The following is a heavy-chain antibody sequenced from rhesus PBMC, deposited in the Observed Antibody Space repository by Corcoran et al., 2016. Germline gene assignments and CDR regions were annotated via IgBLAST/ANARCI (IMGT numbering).Heavy chain of an antibody. CDR1: GGPISRNF. CDR3: TLSFGTGWSPR. V-gene: IGHV4-173*01. D-gene: IGHD6S26*01. CDR2: VSGDSGNT. J-gene: IGHJ4*01. Sequence: QMHLQESGPGLVKPSEPLSLTCAASGGPISRNFWTWIRQSPVKGLEWIGRVSGDSGNTDYNPSLKRRVTISTDTSKNQFSLKLTSVTAADTAVYYCTLSFGTGWSPRWGQGVLVTVSS.